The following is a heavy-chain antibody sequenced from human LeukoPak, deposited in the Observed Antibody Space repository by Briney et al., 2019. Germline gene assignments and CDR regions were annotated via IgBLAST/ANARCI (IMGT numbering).Heavy chain of an antibody. J-gene: IGHJ6*02. D-gene: IGHD2-2*02. V-gene: IGHV3-30*04. CDR1: GFTFSSYA. Sequence: PGGSLRLSCAASGFTFSSYAMHWVRQAPGKGLEWVAVISYDGSNKYYADSVKGRFTISRDNSKNTLYLQMNSLRAEDTAVYYCASILGVPAAIPYYYGMDVWGQGTTVTVSS. CDR3: ASILGVPAAIPYYYGMDV. CDR2: ISYDGSNK.